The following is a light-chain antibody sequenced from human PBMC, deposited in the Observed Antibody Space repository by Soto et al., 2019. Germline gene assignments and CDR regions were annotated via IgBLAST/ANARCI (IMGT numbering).Light chain of an antibody. CDR1: QSISSH. CDR2: GAS. Sequence: EIVLTQSPATLSLSLGERATLSCRASQSISSHLAWYQQKPGQAPRLLIYGASNRATGIPARFSGSGSGTDFTLTISSLQPDDFAVYYCQQCSSCPQAFGQGTKVDIK. V-gene: IGKV3-11*01. J-gene: IGKJ1*01. CDR3: QQCSSCPQA.